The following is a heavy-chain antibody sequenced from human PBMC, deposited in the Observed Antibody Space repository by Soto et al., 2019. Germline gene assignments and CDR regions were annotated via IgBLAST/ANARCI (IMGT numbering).Heavy chain of an antibody. CDR3: ARVGGFGATTIDY. D-gene: IGHD3-10*01. V-gene: IGHV4-30-4*01. Sequence: SETLSLTCTVSGGSISSGDYYWSWIRQPPGKGLEWIGYIYYSGSTYYNPFLKSRVTISVDTSKNQFSLKLSSVTAADTAVYYCARVGGFGATTIDYWGQGTLVTVSS. CDR2: IYYSGST. CDR1: GGSISSGDYY. J-gene: IGHJ4*02.